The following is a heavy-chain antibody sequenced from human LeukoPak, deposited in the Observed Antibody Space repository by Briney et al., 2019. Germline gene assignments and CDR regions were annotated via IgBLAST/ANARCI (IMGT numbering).Heavy chain of an antibody. CDR1: GYMFTNYW. V-gene: IGHV5-51*01. J-gene: IGHJ2*01. CDR2: IYPGDSDI. CDR3: AKTGPHWYSEF. Sequence: GESLKISCKGSGYMFTNYWIGWVRQMPGKGLEWMGIIYPGDSDIRYSPSFQGQVTISVDKSISTTYLQWNSLKSSDTAMYYCAKTGPHWYSEFWGRGTLVTVSS.